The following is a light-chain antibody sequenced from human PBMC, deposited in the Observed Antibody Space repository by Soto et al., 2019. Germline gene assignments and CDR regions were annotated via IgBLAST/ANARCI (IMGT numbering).Light chain of an antibody. Sequence: IVLTQSPATRSLSPGERATLSCTASQHVTTTYIAWYQQKFGQAPRLLIYGASTRATGTPDRFTGGGFGTDFTLTISRVEPEDFAVYYCQQYDSSFTFGGGTKVEMK. CDR3: QQYDSSFT. J-gene: IGKJ4*01. V-gene: IGKV3-20*01. CDR2: GAS. CDR1: QHVTTTY.